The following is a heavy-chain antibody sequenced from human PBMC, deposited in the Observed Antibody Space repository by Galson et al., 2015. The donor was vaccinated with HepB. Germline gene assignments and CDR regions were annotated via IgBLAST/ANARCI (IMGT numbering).Heavy chain of an antibody. D-gene: IGHD6-6*01. Sequence: SVKVSCKASGYTFTNYGISWVRQAPGQGLEWMGWISPYNGDTNYAQKFQGRVTMTTDTSTSTVNMELRSLRYDDTAVYYYARVPWGSRSSRGDYWGQGTLVTVSS. V-gene: IGHV1-18*01. CDR1: GYTFTNYG. J-gene: IGHJ4*02. CDR3: ARVPWGSRSSRGDY. CDR2: ISPYNGDT.